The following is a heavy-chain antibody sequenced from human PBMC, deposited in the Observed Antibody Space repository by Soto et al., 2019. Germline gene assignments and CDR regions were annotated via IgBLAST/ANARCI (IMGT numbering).Heavy chain of an antibody. V-gene: IGHV1-46*03. CDR1: GYTFTSYY. J-gene: IGHJ5*02. Sequence: ASVKVSCKASGYTFTSYYMHWVRQAPGQGLEWMGIINPNGGSTSYAQKFQGRVTMTRDTSTSTVYMELSSLRSEDTAVYYCARDRDSSSWFNWFDPWGQGTLVTVPS. CDR3: ARDRDSSSWFNWFDP. CDR2: INPNGGST. D-gene: IGHD6-13*01.